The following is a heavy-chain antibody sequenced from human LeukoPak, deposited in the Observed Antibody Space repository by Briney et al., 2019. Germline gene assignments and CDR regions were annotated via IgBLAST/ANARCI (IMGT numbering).Heavy chain of an antibody. J-gene: IGHJ4*02. CDR2: IYHSGSP. Sequence: SGTLSLTCAVSGGSISSNNWWGWARQPPGKGLEWIGEIYHSGSPNYNPSLKSRVTISVDTSKNQFSLKLSSVTAADTAVYYCARCGYSYAVDYWGQGTLVTVSS. V-gene: IGHV4-4*02. CDR3: ARCGYSYAVDY. CDR1: GGSISSNNW. D-gene: IGHD5-18*01.